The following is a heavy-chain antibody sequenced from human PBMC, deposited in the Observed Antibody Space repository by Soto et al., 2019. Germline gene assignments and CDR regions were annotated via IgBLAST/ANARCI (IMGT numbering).Heavy chain of an antibody. Sequence: SETRSLRCTVSGGSISRSSYYGCWIRQPPGKGLEWIGSIYYSGSTYYNPSLKSRVTISVDTSKNQFSLKLSSVTAADTAVYYCANLYSGYEFGYCYWTQRTLVTVSS. CDR1: GGSISRSSYY. CDR3: ANLYSGYEFGYCY. J-gene: IGHJ1*01. V-gene: IGHV4-39*01. D-gene: IGHD5-12*01. CDR2: IYYSGST.